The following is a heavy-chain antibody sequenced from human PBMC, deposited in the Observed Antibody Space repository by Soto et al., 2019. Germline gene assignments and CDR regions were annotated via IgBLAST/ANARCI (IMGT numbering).Heavy chain of an antibody. CDR3: AXXRXXXXXDY. CDR1: GYTFTSYG. V-gene: IGHV1-18*01. J-gene: IGHJ4*02. Sequence: QVQLVQSGAEVKKPGASVKVSCKASGYTFTSYGISWXXQAXXXGLEWMGWISAYNGNTNYAQKLQGRVTMTTDTXXXXXXXXXXXXXXXXXXXXXXAXXRXXXXXDYWGQGTLVTVSS. CDR2: ISAYNGNT.